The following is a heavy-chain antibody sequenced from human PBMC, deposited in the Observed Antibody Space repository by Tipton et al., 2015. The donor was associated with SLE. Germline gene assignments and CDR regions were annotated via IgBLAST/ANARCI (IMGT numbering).Heavy chain of an antibody. Sequence: QSGAEVKKPGASVKVSCKASGYTFTSYGISWVRQAPGQGLEWMGWISAYNGNTNYAQKLQGRVTITADESTSTAYMELSSLRSEDTAVYYCARDTLYSSGPYFDYWGQGTLVTVSS. D-gene: IGHD6-19*01. CDR2: ISAYNGNT. CDR1: GYTFTSYG. CDR3: ARDTLYSSGPYFDY. V-gene: IGHV1-18*01. J-gene: IGHJ4*02.